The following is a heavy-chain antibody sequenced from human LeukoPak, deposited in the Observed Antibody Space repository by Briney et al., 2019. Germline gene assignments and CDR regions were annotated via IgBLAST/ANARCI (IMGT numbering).Heavy chain of an antibody. V-gene: IGHV3-53*01. CDR2: IYSGGST. D-gene: IGHD3-9*01. CDR3: ARGSGDYDILTGWIPAHFDY. Sequence: GGSLRLSCAASGFTVSSNYMSLVRQAPGKGLEWVSVIYSGGSTYYADSVKGRFTISRDNSKNTLYLQMNSLRAEDTAVYYCARGSGDYDILTGWIPAHFDYWGQGTLVTVSS. CDR1: GFTVSSNY. J-gene: IGHJ4*02.